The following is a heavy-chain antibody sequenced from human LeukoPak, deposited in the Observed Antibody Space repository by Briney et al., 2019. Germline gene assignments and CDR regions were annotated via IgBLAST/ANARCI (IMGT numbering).Heavy chain of an antibody. CDR2: VNPKSGKT. J-gene: IGHJ4*01. CDR1: GYTSIDYD. D-gene: IGHD4-11*01. V-gene: IGHV1-8*03. CDR3: ARRPALTLVMHFEY. Sequence: ASVKVSCKGSGYTSIDYDINWVRQAPGQGLEWMGWVNPKSGKTGHAQKFQGRVTITRDTSINTVYMELSSLISEDTAIYYCARRPALTLVMHFEYWGQGTLVTVSS.